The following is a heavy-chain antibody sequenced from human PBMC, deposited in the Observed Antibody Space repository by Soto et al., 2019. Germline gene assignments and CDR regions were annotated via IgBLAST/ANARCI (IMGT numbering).Heavy chain of an antibody. J-gene: IGHJ4*02. D-gene: IGHD2-15*01. Sequence: SVKVSCKASGGTFSSYAISWVRQAPGQGLEWMGGIIPIFGTANYAQKFQGRVTITADESTSTAYMELSSLRSEDTAVYYCAREMAYGGNPCEFNYWGQVTLVTVS. CDR1: GGTFSSYA. CDR2: IIPIFGTA. V-gene: IGHV1-69*13. CDR3: AREMAYGGNPCEFNY.